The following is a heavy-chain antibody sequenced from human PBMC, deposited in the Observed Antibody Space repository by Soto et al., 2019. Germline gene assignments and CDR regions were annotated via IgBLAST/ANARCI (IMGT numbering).Heavy chain of an antibody. J-gene: IGHJ6*02. CDR1: GYTFTSYG. D-gene: IGHD1-26*01. CDR2: ISAHNGDT. CDR3: ARSSGTYPPSRYYYGLDV. V-gene: IGHV1-18*01. Sequence: QVQLVQSGPEVKKPGASVKVSCKASGYTFTSYGFSWVRQAPGQGLEWMGWISAHNGDTIYAQKFQDRITMTTDTSMHAAYLGLRSLKPGDTAVFYCARSSGTYPPSRYYYGLDVWGQGTTVTVSS.